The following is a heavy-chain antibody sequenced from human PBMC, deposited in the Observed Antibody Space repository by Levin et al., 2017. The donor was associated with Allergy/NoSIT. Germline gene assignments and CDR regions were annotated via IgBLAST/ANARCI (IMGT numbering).Heavy chain of an antibody. CDR2: ISSNGGST. CDR1: GFTFSSYA. Sequence: PGGSLRLSCSASGFTFSSYAMHWVRQAPGKGLEYVSAISSNGGSTYYADSVKGRFTISRDNSKNTLYLQMSSLRAEDTAVYYCVKLVGGRYDSRLHDYWGQGTLVTVSS. D-gene: IGHD3-22*01. V-gene: IGHV3-64D*06. J-gene: IGHJ4*02. CDR3: VKLVGGRYDSRLHDY.